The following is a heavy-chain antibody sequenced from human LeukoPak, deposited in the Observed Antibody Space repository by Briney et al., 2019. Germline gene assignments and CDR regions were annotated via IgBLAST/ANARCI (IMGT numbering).Heavy chain of an antibody. CDR3: ARDVYYYDSSGYPLQTGFDP. Sequence: ASVKVSCKASGYTFTSYGISWVRPAPGQGLEWMGWISAYNGNTNYAQKLQGRVTMTTDTSTSTAYMELRSLRSDDTAVYYCARDVYYYDSSGYPLQTGFDPWGQGTLVTVSS. CDR1: GYTFTSYG. J-gene: IGHJ5*02. D-gene: IGHD3-22*01. CDR2: ISAYNGNT. V-gene: IGHV1-18*01.